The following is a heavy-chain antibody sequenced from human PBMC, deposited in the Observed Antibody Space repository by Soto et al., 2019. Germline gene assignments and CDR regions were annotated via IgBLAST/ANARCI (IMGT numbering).Heavy chain of an antibody. CDR2: ISDNGGTT. J-gene: IGHJ5*02. V-gene: IGHV3-23*01. CDR1: EFTFSNYA. D-gene: IGHD5-18*01. CDR3: ARSSRIQLWSNSGGNWFDP. Sequence: TGGSLRLSCAASEFTFSNYAMSWVRQAPGKGLEWVSSISDNGGTTYYADSVKGRFTISRDNSKNTLYLQMNSLRAEDTAVYYCARSSRIQLWSNSGGNWFDPWGQGTLVTVSS.